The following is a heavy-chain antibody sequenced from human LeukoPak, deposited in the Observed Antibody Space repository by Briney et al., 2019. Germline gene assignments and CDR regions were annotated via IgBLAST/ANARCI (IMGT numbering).Heavy chain of an antibody. V-gene: IGHV3-23*01. CDR3: AKDPGEAVARPPPDY. J-gene: IGHJ4*02. D-gene: IGHD6-19*01. CDR2: ISGSGGST. Sequence: GGSLRLSCAASGFTFSSYWMSWVRQAPGKGLEWVSAISGSGGSTYYADSVKGRFTISRDNSKNTLYLQMNSLRAEDTAVYYCAKDPGEAVARPPPDYWGQGTLVTVSS. CDR1: GFTFSSYW.